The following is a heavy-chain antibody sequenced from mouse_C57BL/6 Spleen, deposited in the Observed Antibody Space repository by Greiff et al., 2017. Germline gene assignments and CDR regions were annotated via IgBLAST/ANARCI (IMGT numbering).Heavy chain of an antibody. Sequence: VQLQQPGAELVRPGTSVKLSCKASGYTFTSYWMHWVKQRPGQGLEWIGVIDPSDSYTNYNQKFKGKATLTVDTSSSTAYMQLSSLTSEDSAVYDCARRDGNSFDYWGQGTTLTVSS. CDR2: IDPSDSYT. J-gene: IGHJ2*01. D-gene: IGHD2-1*01. CDR1: GYTFTSYW. V-gene: IGHV1-59*01. CDR3: ARRDGNSFDY.